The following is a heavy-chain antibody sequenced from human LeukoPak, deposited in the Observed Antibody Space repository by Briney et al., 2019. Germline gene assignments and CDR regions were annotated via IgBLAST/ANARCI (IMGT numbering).Heavy chain of an antibody. CDR2: INHSGST. J-gene: IGHJ6*03. V-gene: IGHV4-34*01. D-gene: IGHD1-26*01. Sequence: ASETLSLTCAVYGGSFSGYYWSWIRQPPGKGLEWIGEINHSGSTNYNPSLKSRVTISVDTSKNQFSLKLSSVTAADTAVYYCARVTGGSYLPAIYYYYYYMDVWGKGTTVTVSS. CDR1: GGSFSGYY. CDR3: ARVTGGSYLPAIYYYYYYMDV.